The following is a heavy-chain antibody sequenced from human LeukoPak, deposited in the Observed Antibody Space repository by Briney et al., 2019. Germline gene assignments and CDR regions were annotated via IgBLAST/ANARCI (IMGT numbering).Heavy chain of an antibody. CDR2: INAGNGNT. D-gene: IGHD3-10*01. V-gene: IGHV1-3*01. CDR3: ARLYYYGSGSYFNLDY. Sequence: GASVKVSCKASGYTFTSYAMHWVRQAPGQRLEWMGWINAGNGNTKYSQKFQGRVTITRDTSASTAYMELSSLRSEDTAVYHCARLYYYGSGSYFNLDYWGQGTLVTVSS. CDR1: GYTFTSYA. J-gene: IGHJ4*02.